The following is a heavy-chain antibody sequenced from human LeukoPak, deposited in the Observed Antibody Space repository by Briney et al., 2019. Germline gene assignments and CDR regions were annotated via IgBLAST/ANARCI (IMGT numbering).Heavy chain of an antibody. Sequence: PGGSLRLSCAASGFTFSSYTMNWVRQPPGKGLEWVSNIGTSSTTTYYADSVKGRFTISRDNAENSLFLQMDSLRVEDTAMYYCVSMVRVPGGWYFDLWGRGTLVTVSS. V-gene: IGHV3-48*04. J-gene: IGHJ2*01. CDR2: IGTSSTTT. D-gene: IGHD3-10*01. CDR1: GFTFSSYT. CDR3: VSMVRVPGGWYFDL.